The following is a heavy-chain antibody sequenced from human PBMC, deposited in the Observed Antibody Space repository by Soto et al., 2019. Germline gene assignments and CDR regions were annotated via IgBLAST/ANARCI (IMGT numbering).Heavy chain of an antibody. J-gene: IGHJ6*02. CDR3: ARDRFFESHTYNYNYDMDA. Sequence: QPGGSLRLSCAASGFSFSRYAMKWVRQAPGKGLEWVAVITSDGSIKYYADSVNGRYTISRDNSNNTLVLQLNSLRAEDTAVYYCARDRFFESHTYNYNYDMDAWGQGTTVTVSS. D-gene: IGHD2-2*02. CDR2: ITSDGSIK. CDR1: GFSFSRYA. V-gene: IGHV3-30-3*01.